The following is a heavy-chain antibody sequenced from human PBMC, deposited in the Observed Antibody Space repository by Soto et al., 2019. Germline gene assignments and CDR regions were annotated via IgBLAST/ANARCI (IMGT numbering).Heavy chain of an antibody. D-gene: IGHD3-22*01. CDR3: AREFDTSGWPSGRQHDRFDP. CDR2: IYYSGST. V-gene: IGHV4-31*03. J-gene: IGHJ5*02. CDR1: GASISSGGYY. Sequence: QVQLQESGPGLVRPSQTLSLTCSVSGASISSGGYYWSWIRQSPEKGLEWIGNIYYSGSTYYNPSLTSRLSMSVATSKNQFALQLGSVTAADTAVYYCAREFDTSGWPSGRQHDRFDPWGQGTLVTVSS.